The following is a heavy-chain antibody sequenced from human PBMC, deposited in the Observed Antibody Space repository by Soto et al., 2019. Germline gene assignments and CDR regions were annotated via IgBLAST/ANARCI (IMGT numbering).Heavy chain of an antibody. V-gene: IGHV2-5*02. CDR2: IYGDDNK. D-gene: IGHD4-17*01. J-gene: IGHJ4*02. Sequence: QITLKESGPTLVKPTQTLTLTCTFSGFSLTTSSVGVAWIRQPPGKALEWLALIYGDDNKRYSPSLKSRLTITKDTSKNQVVLTMTDMDPVDTAIYYCAHRRVEDYGDYVLGYWGQGTLVTVSS. CDR1: GFSLTTSSVG. CDR3: AHRRVEDYGDYVLGY.